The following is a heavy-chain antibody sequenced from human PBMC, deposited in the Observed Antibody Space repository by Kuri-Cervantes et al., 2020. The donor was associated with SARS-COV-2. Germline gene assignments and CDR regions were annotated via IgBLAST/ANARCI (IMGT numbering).Heavy chain of an antibody. D-gene: IGHD3-22*01. CDR3: AKEGGSKYYYDSSGHKEVYDYYMDV. V-gene: IGHV3-30-3*01. CDR2: ISYDGSNK. CDR1: GFTFSSYA. Sequence: GESLKISCAASGFTFSSYAMHWVRQAPGKGLEWVAVISYDGSNKYYADSVKGRFTISRDNSKNTLYLQMNSLRAEDTAVYYCAKEGGSKYYYDSSGHKEVYDYYMDVWGKGTTVTVSS. J-gene: IGHJ6*03.